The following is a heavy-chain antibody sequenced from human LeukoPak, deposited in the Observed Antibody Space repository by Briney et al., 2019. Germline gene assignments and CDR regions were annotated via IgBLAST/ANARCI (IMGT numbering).Heavy chain of an antibody. V-gene: IGHV1-46*01. Sequence: ASVKVSCKASGGTFSSYAISWVRQAPGQGLEWMGIINPSGGSTSYAQKFQGRVTMTRDTSTSTVYMELSSLRSEDTAVYYCARDNAPRIRTYYDFWSGQNPADYWGQGTLVTVSS. CDR1: GGTFSSYA. J-gene: IGHJ4*02. D-gene: IGHD3-3*01. CDR3: ARDNAPRIRTYYDFWSGQNPADY. CDR2: INPSGGST.